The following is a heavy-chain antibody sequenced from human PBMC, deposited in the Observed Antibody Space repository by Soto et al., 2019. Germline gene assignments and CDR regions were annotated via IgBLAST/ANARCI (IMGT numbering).Heavy chain of an antibody. CDR1: GFTFSSYS. V-gene: IGHV3-21*01. CDR3: ARDLYYDSSGYYYDGMDV. CDR2: ISSSSSYI. D-gene: IGHD3-22*01. J-gene: IGHJ6*02. Sequence: GGSLRLSCAASGFTFSSYSMNWVRQAPGKGLEWVSSISSSSSYIYYADSVKGRFIISRDNAKNSLYLQMNSLRAEDTAVYYCARDLYYDSSGYYYDGMDVWGQGTTVTVS.